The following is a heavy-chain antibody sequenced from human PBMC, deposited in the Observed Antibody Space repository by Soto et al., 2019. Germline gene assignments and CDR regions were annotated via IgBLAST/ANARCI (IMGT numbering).Heavy chain of an antibody. J-gene: IGHJ4*02. D-gene: IGHD1-26*01. V-gene: IGHV4-59*12. Sequence: PSETLSLTCSVSNGSISGCYWTWMRQPPGKILEWIGYIHYSGRTDYNPSLTSRATMSVDTSKNQFSLNLKSITAADTAVYYCVRVGVGIGNHFDSWGRGTLVTVSS. CDR3: VRVGVGIGNHFDS. CDR2: IHYSGRT. CDR1: NGSISGCY.